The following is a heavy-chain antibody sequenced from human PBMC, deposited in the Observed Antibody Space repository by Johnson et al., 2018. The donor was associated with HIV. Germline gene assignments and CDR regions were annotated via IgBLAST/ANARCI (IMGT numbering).Heavy chain of an antibody. D-gene: IGHD3-22*01. CDR3: ARDGPYYDSSGYYYGTVFYSFDI. CDR1: GFTFSSYA. Sequence: QVQLVESGGGVVQPGRSLRLSCAASGFTFSSYAMHWVRQAPGKGLEWVAVISYDGSEKYFADSVKGRFTISRDNSKNTLYLQMNSLRAEDTAVYYCARDGPYYDSSGYYYGTVFYSFDIWGQGTMVTVSS. J-gene: IGHJ3*02. V-gene: IGHV3-30*04. CDR2: ISYDGSEK.